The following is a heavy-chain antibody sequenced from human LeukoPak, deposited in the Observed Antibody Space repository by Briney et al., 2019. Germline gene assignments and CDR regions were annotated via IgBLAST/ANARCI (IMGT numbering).Heavy chain of an antibody. D-gene: IGHD3-10*01. J-gene: IGHJ4*02. Sequence: GASVKVSCKASGYTFTGYYMHWVRQAPGQGLEWMGWINPNSGGTNYAQKFQGRVTMTRDTSISTAYMELSRLRSDDTAVYYCARGVRYYYGSGSLDLDYWGQGTLVTVSS. CDR2: INPNSGGT. CDR3: ARGVRYYYGSGSLDLDY. CDR1: GYTFTGYY. V-gene: IGHV1-2*02.